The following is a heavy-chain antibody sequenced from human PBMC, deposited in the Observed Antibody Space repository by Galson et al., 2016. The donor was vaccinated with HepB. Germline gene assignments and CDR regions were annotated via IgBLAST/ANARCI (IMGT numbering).Heavy chain of an antibody. CDR3: ARDWLVAVFDY. D-gene: IGHD6-19*01. V-gene: IGHV1-18*01. CDR1: GYTFARYG. J-gene: IGHJ4*02. Sequence: SVKVSCKASGYTFARYGISWVRQAPGQGLEWMGWISAYNGNTNYAQKLQGRVTMTTDTSTSTAYMELRSLRSDDTAVYYCARDWLVAVFDYWGQGTLVTVSS. CDR2: ISAYNGNT.